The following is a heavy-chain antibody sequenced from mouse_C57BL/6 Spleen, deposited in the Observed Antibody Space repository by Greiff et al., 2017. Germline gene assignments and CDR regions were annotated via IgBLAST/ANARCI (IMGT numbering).Heavy chain of an antibody. CDR1: GFTFTSYW. J-gene: IGHJ2*01. Sequence: QVKLLQPGAELVMPGASVKLSCKASGFTFTSYWMPWVKQRPGQGLEWIGAIDASDSYTNYNQKFKGKSTLTVDKSYSTAYMQLSSLTSEDSAVYYCARKDYCVSSNYFDYWGQGTTLSASS. D-gene: IGHD1-1*01. CDR3: ARKDYCVSSNYFDY. V-gene: IGHV1-69*01. CDR2: IDASDSYT.